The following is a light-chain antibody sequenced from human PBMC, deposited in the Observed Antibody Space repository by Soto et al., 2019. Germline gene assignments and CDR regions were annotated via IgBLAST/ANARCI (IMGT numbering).Light chain of an antibody. V-gene: IGLV1-47*02. CDR2: NNN. Sequence: QSVLTQPPSASGTPGQRVTISCSGSSSNIGDNYVFWYQQFPGAAPKPLIFNNNQRPSGVPDRFSGAKSGTSASLSISGLRYEDEADYHCAAWDDSLSGWVFGGGTKVTVL. J-gene: IGLJ3*02. CDR1: SSNIGDNY. CDR3: AAWDDSLSGWV.